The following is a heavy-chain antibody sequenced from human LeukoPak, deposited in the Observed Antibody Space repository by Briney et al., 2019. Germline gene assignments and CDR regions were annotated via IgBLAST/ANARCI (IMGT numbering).Heavy chain of an antibody. CDR2: INWNGGST. CDR1: GFTFDDYG. J-gene: IGHJ4*02. CDR3: ARGTLKAAATDFDY. Sequence: GGSLRLSCAASGFTFDDYGMSWVRHAPGKGLEWVSGINWNGGSTGYADSVKGRFTIPRDNAKNSLYLQMNSLRAEDTALYYCARGTLKAAATDFDYWGQGTLVTVSS. D-gene: IGHD6-13*01. V-gene: IGHV3-20*04.